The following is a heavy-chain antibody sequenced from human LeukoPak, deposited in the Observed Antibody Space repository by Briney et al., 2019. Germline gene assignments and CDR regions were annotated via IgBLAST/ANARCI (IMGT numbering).Heavy chain of an antibody. CDR2: IYHSGST. CDR3: ARDQGVVVIYY. CDR1: GGSISSGGYY. D-gene: IGHD3-22*01. Sequence: SETLSLTCTVSGGSISSGGYYWSWIRQPPGKGLEWIGYIYHSGSTYYNPSLKSRVTISVDRSKNQFSLKLSSVTAADTAVYYCARDQGVVVIYYWGQGTLVTVSS. J-gene: IGHJ4*02. V-gene: IGHV4-30-2*01.